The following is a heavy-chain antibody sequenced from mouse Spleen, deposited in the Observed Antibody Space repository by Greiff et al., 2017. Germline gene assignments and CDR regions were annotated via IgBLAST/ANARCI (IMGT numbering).Heavy chain of an antibody. V-gene: IGHV1-69*01. Sequence: VQLQQPGAELVMPGASVKLSCKASGYTFTSYWMHWVKQRPGQGLEWIGEIDPSDSYTNYNQKFKGKATLTVDKSSSTAYMQLSSLTSEDSAVYYCATYGNYVYFDYWGQGTTLTVSS. J-gene: IGHJ2*01. CDR3: ATYGNYVYFDY. CDR2: IDPSDSYT. D-gene: IGHD2-1*01. CDR1: GYTFTSYW.